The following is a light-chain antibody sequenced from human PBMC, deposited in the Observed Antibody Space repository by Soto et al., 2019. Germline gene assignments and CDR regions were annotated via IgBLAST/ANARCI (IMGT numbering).Light chain of an antibody. CDR2: AAS. Sequence: DIQMTQSPYSLSASVGDRVTITCRASQSISSYLNWYQQKPGNAPKLLIYAASSLQSGVPSRFSGSGSGTDFTLTISSLQPEDFATNYCQQSYSTPLTFCGGNKVEIK. CDR3: QQSYSTPLT. J-gene: IGKJ4*01. CDR1: QSISSY. V-gene: IGKV1-39*01.